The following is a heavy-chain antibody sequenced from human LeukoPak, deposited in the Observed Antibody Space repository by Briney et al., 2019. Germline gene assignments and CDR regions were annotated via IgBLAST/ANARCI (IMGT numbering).Heavy chain of an antibody. CDR1: GGSISSGSYY. CDR2: IYTSGST. D-gene: IGHD1-26*01. CDR3: ARTTQVGAKKGGAFDI. Sequence: SETLSLTCTVSGGSISSGSYYWSWIRQPAGKGLEWIGRIYTSGSTNYNPSLKSRVTISVDTSKNQFSLKLSSVTAADTAVYYCARTTQVGAKKGGAFDIWGQGTMVTVSS. V-gene: IGHV4-61*02. J-gene: IGHJ3*02.